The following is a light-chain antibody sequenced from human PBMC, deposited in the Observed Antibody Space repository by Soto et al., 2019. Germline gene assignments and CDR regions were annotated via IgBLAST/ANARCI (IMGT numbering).Light chain of an antibody. J-gene: IGLJ3*02. V-gene: IGLV1-40*01. CDR3: GSYTSSNTLV. CDR2: GNS. CDR1: SSNIGAGYD. Sequence: QSVLTQPPSVSGAPGQRVTISCTGSSSNIGAGYDVHWYQQLPGTAPKLLIYGNSNRPSGVSNRFSGSKSGNTASLTISGLQAEDEADYYCGSYTSSNTLVFGGGTKLTVL.